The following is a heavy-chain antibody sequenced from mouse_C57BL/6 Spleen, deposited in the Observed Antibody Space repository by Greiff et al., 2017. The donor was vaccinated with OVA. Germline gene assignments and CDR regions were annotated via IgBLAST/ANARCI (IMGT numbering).Heavy chain of an antibody. J-gene: IGHJ3*01. Sequence: EVQLQQSGTVLARPGASVKMSCKTSGYTFTSYWMHWVKQRPGQGLEWIGAIYPGNSDTSYNQKFKGKAKLTAVTSASTAYMELSSLTNEDSAVYYCTREDGSSYWFAYWGQGTLVTVAA. D-gene: IGHD1-1*01. CDR2: IYPGNSDT. CDR3: TREDGSSYWFAY. CDR1: GYTFTSYW. V-gene: IGHV1-5*01.